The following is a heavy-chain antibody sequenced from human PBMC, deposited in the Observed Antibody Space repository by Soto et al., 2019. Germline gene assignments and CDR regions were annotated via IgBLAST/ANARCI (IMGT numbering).Heavy chain of an antibody. CDR1: GYSFTSYW. CDR3: ARRVSSSSDYYYGMDV. V-gene: IGHV5-10-1*01. D-gene: IGHD6-6*01. CDR2: IDSSGSYT. J-gene: IGHJ6*02. Sequence: PVESLKISCTASGYSFTSYWISWVRQMPGKDLEWMGRIDSSGSYTNYSPSFQGHVTISAEKSISTAYLQWSSQKASDTALYYCARRVSSSSDYYYGMDVCRQGTRITV.